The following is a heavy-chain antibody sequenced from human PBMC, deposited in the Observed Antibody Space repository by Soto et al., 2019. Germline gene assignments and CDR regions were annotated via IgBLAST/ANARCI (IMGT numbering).Heavy chain of an antibody. CDR1: GFTFSGYA. J-gene: IGHJ4*02. CDR3: AKLSSGFYNYFDY. CDR2: ISGSGGST. V-gene: IGHV3-23*01. D-gene: IGHD6-19*01. Sequence: LRLSCAASGFTFSGYAMSWVRQAPGKGLEWVSTISGSGGSTYYADSVTGRFTISRDKSKNTVYLQMDSLRAEDTAVYYCAKLSSGFYNYFDYWGQGTLVTVSS.